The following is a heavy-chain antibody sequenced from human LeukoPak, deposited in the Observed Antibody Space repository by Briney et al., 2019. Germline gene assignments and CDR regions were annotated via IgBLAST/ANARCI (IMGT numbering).Heavy chain of an antibody. CDR3: ASDSSGYYSWAFDI. CDR1: GYTFTGHY. D-gene: IGHD3-22*01. V-gene: IGHV1-18*04. J-gene: IGHJ3*02. Sequence: ASVKVSCKASGYTFTGHYMHWVRQAPGQGLEWMGWVCAYNGNTNYAQKLQGRFTMTTDTSTSTAYFELRNLGSDDTAVYYCASDSSGYYSWAFDIWGQGTMVTVSS. CDR2: VCAYNGNT.